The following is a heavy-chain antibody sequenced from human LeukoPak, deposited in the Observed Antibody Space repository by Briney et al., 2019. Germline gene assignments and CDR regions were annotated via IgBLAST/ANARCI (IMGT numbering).Heavy chain of an antibody. V-gene: IGHV4-4*02. J-gene: IGHJ4*02. CDR3: ARKTYYYDDTNYGSPVFDY. CDR1: GDSITSSNW. CDR2: IYHSGST. Sequence: PSETLSLTCAVSGDSITSSNWWNWVRQPPGKGLEWIGEIYHSGSTNYNPSLKSRVTISVDKSKNHFSLKLNSVTAADTAVYYCARKTYYYDDTNYGSPVFDYWGQGTLVTVSS. D-gene: IGHD3-22*01.